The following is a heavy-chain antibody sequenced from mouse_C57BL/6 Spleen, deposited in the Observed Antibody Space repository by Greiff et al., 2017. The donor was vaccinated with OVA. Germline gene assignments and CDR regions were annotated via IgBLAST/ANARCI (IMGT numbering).Heavy chain of an antibody. CDR3: ARHDGYPYYYAMDY. CDR1: GFSLTSYG. D-gene: IGHD2-3*01. CDR2: IWSDGST. Sequence: VQLVESGPGLVAPSQSLSITCTVSGFSLTSYGVHWVRQPPGKGLEWLVVIWSDGSTTYNSALKSRLSISKDNSKSQVFLKMNSLQTDDTAMYYCARHDGYPYYYAMDYWGQGTSVTVSS. J-gene: IGHJ4*01. V-gene: IGHV2-6-1*01.